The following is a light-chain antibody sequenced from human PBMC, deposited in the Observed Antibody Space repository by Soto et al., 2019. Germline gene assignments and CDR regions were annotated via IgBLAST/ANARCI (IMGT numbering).Light chain of an antibody. Sequence: EIVMTQSPATLSVSPGERATLSCRASQSVTSKLAWYQFKPGQAPRLLIYGASTRATGIPARFSGSGSGTEFTLTISSLQSEDIAIYYCQQYNNWPPITFVQGTKVEI. CDR1: QSVTSK. V-gene: IGKV3D-15*01. CDR3: QQYNNWPPIT. CDR2: GAS. J-gene: IGKJ1*01.